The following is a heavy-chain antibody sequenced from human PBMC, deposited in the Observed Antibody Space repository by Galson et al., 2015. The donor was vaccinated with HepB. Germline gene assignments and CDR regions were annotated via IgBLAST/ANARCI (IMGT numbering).Heavy chain of an antibody. CDR1: GGTFSSYT. CDR3: ATSQRPAYYYDSSGYYDRFDY. CDR2: INPMLGVP. D-gene: IGHD3-22*01. J-gene: IGHJ4*02. V-gene: IGHV1-69*02. Sequence: SVKVSCKASGGTFSSYTISWVRQAPGQGLEWMGRINPMLGVPNYAQKFQSRVTITADKSTSTAYMELSSLRSEDTAVYHCATSQRPAYYYDSSGYYDRFDYWGQGTLVTVSS.